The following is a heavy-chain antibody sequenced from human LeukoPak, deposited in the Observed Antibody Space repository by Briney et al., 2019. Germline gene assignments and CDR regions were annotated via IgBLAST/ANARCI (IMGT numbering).Heavy chain of an antibody. Sequence: GGSLRLSCAASGFTFSSYGMHWVRQAPGGGLEWVADINQDGSDTQYVDSVKGRFTISRDNSKSTLYLQMNSLRAEDTAVYYCAKDRYSGLNTIDYWGQGTLVTVSS. CDR1: GFTFSSYG. D-gene: IGHD6-13*01. CDR3: AKDRYSGLNTIDY. CDR2: INQDGSDT. V-gene: IGHV3-7*01. J-gene: IGHJ4*01.